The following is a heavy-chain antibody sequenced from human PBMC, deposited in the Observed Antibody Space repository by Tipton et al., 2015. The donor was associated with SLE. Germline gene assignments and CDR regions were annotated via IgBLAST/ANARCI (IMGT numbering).Heavy chain of an antibody. CDR1: GGSISSSSYY. V-gene: IGHV4-39*01. CDR3: ARLDIAAPAGLDY. D-gene: IGHD6-6*01. J-gene: IGHJ4*02. CDR2: IYYSGST. Sequence: TLSLTCTVSGGSISSSSYYWGWIRQPPGKGLEWIGSIYYSGSTYYNPSLKSRVTISVDTSKNQFSLKLSSVTAADTAVYYCARLDIAAPAGLDYWGQGTLVTVSS.